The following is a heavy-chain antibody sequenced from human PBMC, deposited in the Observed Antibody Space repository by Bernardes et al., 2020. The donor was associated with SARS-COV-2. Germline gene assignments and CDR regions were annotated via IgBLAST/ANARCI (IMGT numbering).Heavy chain of an antibody. CDR3: ARAVWGIWHFDL. Sequence: SETLSLTCAVYGGSPGGFYWNWIRQPPGKGLEWIGEINYSGSTNYNPSLKSRVTISVDTSKNQFSLKPRSVTAADTAVYYCARAVWGIWHFDLWGRDTLVTVSS. D-gene: IGHD3-16*01. CDR2: INYSGST. J-gene: IGHJ2*01. CDR1: GGSPGGFY. V-gene: IGHV4-34*01.